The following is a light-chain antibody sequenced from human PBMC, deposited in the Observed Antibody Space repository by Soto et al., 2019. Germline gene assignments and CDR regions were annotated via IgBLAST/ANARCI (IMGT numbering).Light chain of an antibody. V-gene: IGLV7-43*01. Sequence: QTVVTQEPSLTVSPGGTVTLTCASSTGEVTSGFYPNWFQQKPGQAPRALIYSTTNKHPSTPARFSGSLLGGKAALTLSGVQPEDEAEYHCLLYYGGAVVFGGGTKLTVL. CDR1: TGEVTSGFY. CDR2: STT. J-gene: IGLJ2*01. CDR3: LLYYGGAVV.